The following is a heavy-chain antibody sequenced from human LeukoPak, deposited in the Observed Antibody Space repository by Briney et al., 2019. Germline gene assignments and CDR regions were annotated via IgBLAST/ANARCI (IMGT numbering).Heavy chain of an antibody. D-gene: IGHD3-22*01. CDR2: IYYSGST. J-gene: IGHJ6*03. CDR3: ARSSYYSDSSGYSYYSYYYMDV. Sequence: SETLSLTCTVSGGSISSYYWSWIRQPPGKGLEWIGYIYYSGSTNYNPSLKSRVTISVDTSKNQFSLKLRSVTAADTAVYYCARSSYYSDSSGYSYYSYYYMDVWGKGTTVTVSS. V-gene: IGHV4-59*01. CDR1: GGSISSYY.